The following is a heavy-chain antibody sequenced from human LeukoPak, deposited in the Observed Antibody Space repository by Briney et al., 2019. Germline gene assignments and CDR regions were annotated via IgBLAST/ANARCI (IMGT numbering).Heavy chain of an antibody. CDR2: IYSSDNT. Sequence: PGGSLRLSCAASGFTVSGNYMSWVRQAPGKGLEWVSVIYSSDNTYYTDSVKGRFTISRDNSKNTPYLQMNSLRAEDTAVYYCAGRRVLDASFDYWGQGTLVTVSS. D-gene: IGHD3-16*01. CDR1: GFTVSGNY. CDR3: AGRRVLDASFDY. J-gene: IGHJ4*02. V-gene: IGHV3-66*02.